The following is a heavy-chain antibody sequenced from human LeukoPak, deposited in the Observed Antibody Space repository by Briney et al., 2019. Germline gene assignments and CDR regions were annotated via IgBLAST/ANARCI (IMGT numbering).Heavy chain of an antibody. CDR3: ATGGPYYILTGYYIYDY. J-gene: IGHJ4*02. CDR2: FDPEDGET. V-gene: IGHV1-24*01. Sequence: GASVKVSCKASGYTFTGYYMHWVRQAPGKGLEWMGGFDPEDGETIYAQKFQGRVTMTEDTSTDTAYMELSSLRSEDTAVYYCATGGPYYILTGYYIYDYWGQGTLVTVSS. D-gene: IGHD3-9*01. CDR1: GYTFTGYY.